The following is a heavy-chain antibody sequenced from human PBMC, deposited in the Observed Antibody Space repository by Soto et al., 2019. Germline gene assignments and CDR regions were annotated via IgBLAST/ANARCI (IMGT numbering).Heavy chain of an antibody. V-gene: IGHV1-46*01. CDR1: GYTFTSYY. Sequence: QVQLVQSGAEVKKPGASVKVSCKASGYTFTSYYMHWVRQAPGQGLEWMGIINPSGGSTSYAQKFQGRVTMTRDTPTSTVYMELSSLRSEDTAVYYCARDVPPHYDYVWGSYRPYYFDYWGQGTLVTVSS. CDR2: INPSGGST. J-gene: IGHJ4*02. CDR3: ARDVPPHYDYVWGSYRPYYFDY. D-gene: IGHD3-16*02.